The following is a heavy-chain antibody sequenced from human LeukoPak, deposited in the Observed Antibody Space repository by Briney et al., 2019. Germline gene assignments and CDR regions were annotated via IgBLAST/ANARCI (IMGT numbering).Heavy chain of an antibody. J-gene: IGHJ4*02. D-gene: IGHD3-22*01. V-gene: IGHV4-39*01. CDR2: IYSNGHI. CDR1: SDSISSSSYL. CDR3: ASSLYDTRGYYFDY. Sequence: PSETLSLTCSVSSDSISSSSYLWVWVRQPPGKGLEWIGDIYSNGHISYNPSLKSRVTISVDTSKNQFSLKLTSVTAADTAMYYCASSLYDTRGYYFDYWGRGTLVTVSS.